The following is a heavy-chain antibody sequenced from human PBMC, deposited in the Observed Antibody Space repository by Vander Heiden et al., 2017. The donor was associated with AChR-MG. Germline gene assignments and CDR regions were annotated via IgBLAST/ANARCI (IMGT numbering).Heavy chain of an antibody. CDR1: GYTFTSYD. CDR2: MNPNSGNT. Sequence: QVQLVQSGAEAKKPAASVKVSCKASGYTFTSYDINWVRQATGQGLGWTGWMNPNSGNTGYAQKFQGRVTMTRNTSISTAYMELSSLRSEDTAVYYCARGLGATVTTDWFDPWGQGTLVTVSS. CDR3: ARGLGATVTTDWFDP. D-gene: IGHD4-17*01. J-gene: IGHJ5*02. V-gene: IGHV1-8*01.